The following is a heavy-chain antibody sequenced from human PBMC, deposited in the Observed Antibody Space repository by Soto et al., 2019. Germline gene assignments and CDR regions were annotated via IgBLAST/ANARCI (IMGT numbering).Heavy chain of an antibody. CDR2: IIPILGIA. CDR1: GGTFSSYT. D-gene: IGHD2-2*01. J-gene: IGHJ3*02. CDR3: ATRYCSSTSCYLDDAFDI. Sequence: VKVSCKASGGTFSSYTISWVRQAPGQGLEWMGRIIPILGIANYAQKFQGRVTITADKSTSTAYMELSSLRSEDTAVYYCATRYCSSTSCYLDDAFDIWGQGTMVTVSS. V-gene: IGHV1-69*02.